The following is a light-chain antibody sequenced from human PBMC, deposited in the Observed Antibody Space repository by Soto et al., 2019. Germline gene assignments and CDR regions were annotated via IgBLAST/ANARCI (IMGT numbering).Light chain of an antibody. J-gene: IGKJ1*01. CDR2: KAS. CDR1: QSISSW. CDR3: QQYSDNWT. Sequence: DIQMTQSPSTLSASVGDRVTITCRASQSISSWLAWYQQKPGTAPKLLIYKASTLQSGVPSRFSGSGSGTEFTLSISNLQSDDFATYYCQQYSDNWTFGEGTKVEIK. V-gene: IGKV1-5*03.